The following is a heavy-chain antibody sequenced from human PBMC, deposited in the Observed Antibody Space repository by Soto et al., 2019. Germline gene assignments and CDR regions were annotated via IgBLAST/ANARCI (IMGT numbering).Heavy chain of an antibody. CDR3: ARGPTMVRGVTDY. J-gene: IGHJ4*02. CDR2: IYYSGST. D-gene: IGHD3-10*01. V-gene: IGHV4-31*03. Sequence: QVQLQESGPGLVKPSQTLSLTCTVSGGSISSGGYYWSRIRQHPGKGLEWIGYIYYSGSTYYNPSLKSRVTISVDSSKNQFSLKLSSVTAADTAVYYCARGPTMVRGVTDYWGQGTLVTVSS. CDR1: GGSISSGGYY.